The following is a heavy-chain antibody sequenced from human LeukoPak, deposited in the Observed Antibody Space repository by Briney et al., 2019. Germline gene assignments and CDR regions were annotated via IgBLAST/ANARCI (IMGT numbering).Heavy chain of an antibody. CDR1: GYTFTRYA. J-gene: IGHJ6*03. CDR3: ARGVYYDSSGYPYYYYMDV. V-gene: IGHV7-4-1*02. CDR2: INTNTGNP. Sequence: ASVKVSCKASGYTFTRYAMNWVRQAPGQGLEWMGWINTNTGNPTYAQGFTGRFVFSLDTSVSTAYLQISSLKAEDTAVYYCARGVYYDSSGYPYYYYMDVWGKGTTVTVSS. D-gene: IGHD3-22*01.